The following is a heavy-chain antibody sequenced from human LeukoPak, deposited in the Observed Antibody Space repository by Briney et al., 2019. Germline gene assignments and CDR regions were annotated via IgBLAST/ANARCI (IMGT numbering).Heavy chain of an antibody. Sequence: GASVKVSCKASGGTFSSYAISWVRQAPGQGLEWMGGIIPIFGTANYAQKFQGRVTITADESTSTAYMELSRLRSDDTAVYYCARDRSGYSYGPADYWGQGTLVTVSS. CDR1: GGTFSSYA. CDR3: ARDRSGYSYGPADY. J-gene: IGHJ4*02. CDR2: IIPIFGTA. D-gene: IGHD5-18*01. V-gene: IGHV1-69*13.